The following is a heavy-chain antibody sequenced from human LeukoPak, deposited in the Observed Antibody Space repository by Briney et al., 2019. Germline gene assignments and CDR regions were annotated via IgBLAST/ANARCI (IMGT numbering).Heavy chain of an antibody. CDR3: ARGRVVVTGFDY. D-gene: IGHD2-21*02. CDR1: GYTFTDYY. Sequence: ASVTVSYKASGYTFTDYYMHWVRQAPGQGLEWMGWISAYNGNTNYAQKLQGRVTMTTDTSTSTAYMELRSLRSDDTAVYYCARGRVVVTGFDYWGQGTLVTVSS. V-gene: IGHV1-18*04. J-gene: IGHJ4*02. CDR2: ISAYNGNT.